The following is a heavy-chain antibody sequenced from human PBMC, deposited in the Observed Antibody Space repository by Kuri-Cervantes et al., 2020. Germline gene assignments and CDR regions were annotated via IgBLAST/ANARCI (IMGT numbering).Heavy chain of an antibody. J-gene: IGHJ6*03. CDR3: ARDSDYYGSGSYYPFGYYYYYMDV. D-gene: IGHD3-10*01. V-gene: IGHV1-8*01. Sequence: ASVKVSCKASGYTFTSYDINWVRQATGQGLEWMGWMNPNSGNTGYAQKFQGRVTMTTDTSTSTAYMELRSLRSDDTAVYYCARDSDYYGSGSYYPFGYYYYYMDVWGKGTTVTVSS. CDR1: GYTFTSYD. CDR2: MNPNSGNT.